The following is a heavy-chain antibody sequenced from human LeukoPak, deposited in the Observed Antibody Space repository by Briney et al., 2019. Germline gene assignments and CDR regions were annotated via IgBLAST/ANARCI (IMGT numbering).Heavy chain of an antibody. V-gene: IGHV3-7*01. CDR3: ARNSTFKLDY. CDR1: GFIFSAYW. D-gene: IGHD2-21*01. J-gene: IGHJ4*02. Sequence: GGSLRLSCAASGFIFSAYWMTWVRQAPGKGLEWVANIKQDGSERHYVDSVRGRFTISRDNARNSLHLQMNSLRAEDTAVYYCARNSTFKLDYWGQGTLVAVSS. CDR2: IKQDGSER.